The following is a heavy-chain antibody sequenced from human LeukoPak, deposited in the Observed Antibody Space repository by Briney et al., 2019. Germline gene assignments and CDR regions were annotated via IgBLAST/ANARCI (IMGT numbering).Heavy chain of an antibody. CDR1: GGSFSGYY. J-gene: IGHJ4*02. Sequence: SSETLSLTCAVYGGSFSGYYWSWIRRPPGKGLEWIGEINHSGSTNYNPSLKSRVTISVDTSKNQFSLKLSSVTAADTAVYYCARGRYCSGGSCYVDYWGQGTLVTVSS. CDR3: ARGRYCSGGSCYVDY. D-gene: IGHD2-15*01. CDR2: INHSGST. V-gene: IGHV4-34*01.